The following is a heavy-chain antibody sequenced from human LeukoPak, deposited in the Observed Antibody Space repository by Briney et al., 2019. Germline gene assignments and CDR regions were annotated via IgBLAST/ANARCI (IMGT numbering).Heavy chain of an antibody. CDR3: ARDREITGTTEGFYYYYYMDV. J-gene: IGHJ6*03. D-gene: IGHD1-20*01. CDR1: GGTFSSYA. CDR2: ISAYNGNT. V-gene: IGHV1-18*01. Sequence: ASVKVSCKASGGTFSSYAISWVRQAPGQGLEWMGWISAYNGNTNYAQKLQGRVTMTTDTSTSTAYMELRSLRSDDTAVYYCARDREITGTTEGFYYYYYMDVWGKGTTVTVSS.